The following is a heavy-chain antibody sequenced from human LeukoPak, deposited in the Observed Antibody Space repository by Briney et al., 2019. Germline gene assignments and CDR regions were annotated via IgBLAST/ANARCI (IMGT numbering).Heavy chain of an antibody. D-gene: IGHD3-10*01. Sequence: GGSLRLSCAASGFTFDDYAMHWVRQAPGKGLERVSGISWNSGSIGYADSVKGRFTISRDNAKNSLYLQMNSLRAEDTALYYCAKDQYGSGSYYSYFDYWGQGTLVTVSS. CDR1: GFTFDDYA. J-gene: IGHJ4*02. CDR2: ISWNSGSI. CDR3: AKDQYGSGSYYSYFDY. V-gene: IGHV3-9*01.